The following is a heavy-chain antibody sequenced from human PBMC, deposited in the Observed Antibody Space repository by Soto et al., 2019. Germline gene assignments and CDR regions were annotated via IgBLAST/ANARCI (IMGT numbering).Heavy chain of an antibody. CDR1: GGSISDGAYY. J-gene: IGHJ4*02. D-gene: IGHD2-21*01. CDR3: ASGLSGDKVDQ. V-gene: IGHV4-30-4*01. Sequence: QVQLQESGPGLVKPSQTLSLTCTVSGGSISDGAYYWSWIRQPPGKGLEWIGHIYNSGNTYNKPSLRSRLTISLYTSKSHFSLNLNSVTAADTAVYYCASGLSGDKVDQWGQGTLVTVSS. CDR2: IYNSGNT.